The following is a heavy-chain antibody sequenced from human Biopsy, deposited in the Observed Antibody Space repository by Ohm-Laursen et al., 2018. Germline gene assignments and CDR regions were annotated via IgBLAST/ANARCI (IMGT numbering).Heavy chain of an antibody. CDR2: ISWNSGSV. V-gene: IGHV3-9*01. CDR3: AKASGYSSGWPIDY. J-gene: IGHJ4*02. D-gene: IGHD6-19*01. Sequence: SLRLSCAASGFTFESYAMNWVRHAPGKGLEWVSGISWNSGSVVYADSVKGRFTISRDNAKNSLYLQMHSLRAEDTAFYYCAKASGYSSGWPIDYWARETWSPSPQ. CDR1: GFTFESYA.